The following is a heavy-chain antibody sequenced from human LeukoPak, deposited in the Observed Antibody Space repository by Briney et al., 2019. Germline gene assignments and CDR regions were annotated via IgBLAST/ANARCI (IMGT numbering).Heavy chain of an antibody. CDR1: GGSISSYY. CDR2: IYTSGST. Sequence: SETLSLTCTVSGGSISSYYWSWIRQPAGKGLEWIGRIYTSGSTNYNPSLKSRVTMSVDTSKNQFSLKLSSVTAADTAVYYCARDEYSSEALVYYFDYWGQGTLVTVSS. J-gene: IGHJ4*02. D-gene: IGHD6-19*01. CDR3: ARDEYSSEALVYYFDY. V-gene: IGHV4-4*07.